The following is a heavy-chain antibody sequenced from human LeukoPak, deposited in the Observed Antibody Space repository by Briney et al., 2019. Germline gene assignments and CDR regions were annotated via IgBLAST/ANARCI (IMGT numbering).Heavy chain of an antibody. Sequence: ASVKVSCKASGYTFTSYDINWVRQATGQGLEWMGWMNPNSGNTGYAQKFQGRVTMTRNNSISTAYMELRRLRSEDTAVYYCARLGTLIDNDAFDIWGQGTMVTVSS. CDR3: ARLGTLIDNDAFDI. CDR2: MNPNSGNT. CDR1: GYTFTSYD. V-gene: IGHV1-8*01. D-gene: IGHD3-22*01. J-gene: IGHJ3*02.